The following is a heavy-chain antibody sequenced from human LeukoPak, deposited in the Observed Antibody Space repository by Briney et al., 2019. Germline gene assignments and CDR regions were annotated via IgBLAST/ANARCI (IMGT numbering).Heavy chain of an antibody. V-gene: IGHV4-34*01. CDR3: ARGLNYYGLGSYYY. CDR2: INHSGST. D-gene: IGHD3-10*01. J-gene: IGHJ4*02. CDR1: GGSFSGYY. Sequence: SPSETLSLTCAVYGGSFSGYYWSWIRQPPGKGLEWIGEINHSGSTNYNPSLKSRVTISVDTSKNQFSLKLSSVTAADTAVYYCARGLNYYGLGSYYYWGQGTLVTVSS.